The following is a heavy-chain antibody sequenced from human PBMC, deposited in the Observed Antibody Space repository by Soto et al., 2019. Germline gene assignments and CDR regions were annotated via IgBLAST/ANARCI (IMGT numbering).Heavy chain of an antibody. CDR1: GYTFTGYY. Sequence: QVQLVQSGAEVKKPGASVKVSCKASGYTFTGYYMHWVRQAPGQGLEWMGWINPNSGGTNYAQKFQGWVTMTRDTSIIPAYMELRRLRSDDPAVDYCARDGLPEYSCGMDVGGQGTTVTVSS. CDR3: ARDGLPEYSCGMDV. V-gene: IGHV1-2*04. J-gene: IGHJ6*02. CDR2: INPNSGGT.